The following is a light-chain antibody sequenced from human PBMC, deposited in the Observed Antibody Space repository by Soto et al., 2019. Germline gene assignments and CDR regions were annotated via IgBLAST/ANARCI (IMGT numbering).Light chain of an antibody. CDR1: QSVSSSH. CDR3: QQYGGLPKT. CDR2: GAS. Sequence: ESVLTQSPGTLSLSPGERATLSCRASQSVSSSHLAWYQQKPGQAPRLLIYGASTRATGIADRFRGSGSGSDLTLTISGLEPEDFAVYYCQQYGGLPKTFGQGTKVEVK. J-gene: IGKJ1*01. V-gene: IGKV3-20*01.